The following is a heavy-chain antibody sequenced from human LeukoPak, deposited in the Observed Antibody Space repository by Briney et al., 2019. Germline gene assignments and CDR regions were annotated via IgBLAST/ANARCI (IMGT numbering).Heavy chain of an antibody. CDR3: ARTKYYYDSSGYYYPYYYYYMDV. CDR2: ISAYNGNT. D-gene: IGHD3-22*01. J-gene: IGHJ6*03. CDR1: GYTFTSYG. Sequence: ASVKVSCKASGYTFTSYGISWVRQAPGQGLEWMGWISAYNGNTNYAQKLQGRVTMTTDTSTSTAYMELRSLRSDDTAVYYCARTKYYYDSSGYYYPYYYYYMDVWGKGTTVTVSS. V-gene: IGHV1-18*01.